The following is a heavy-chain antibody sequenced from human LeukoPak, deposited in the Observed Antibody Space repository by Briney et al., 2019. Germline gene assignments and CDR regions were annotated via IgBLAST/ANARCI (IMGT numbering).Heavy chain of an antibody. CDR3: AKLEVVPDPWADALDI. D-gene: IGHD3-22*01. J-gene: IGHJ3*02. V-gene: IGHV3-43*02. CDR1: GFTFGAYA. CDR2: ISGHGGTT. Sequence: PGGSLRLSCVASGFTFGAYAMHWARQAPGKGLEWVSFISGHGGTTYYVDSVKGRFAISRDNINNSLYLEMNSLTTEDTALYYCAKLEVVPDPWADALDIWGQGTMVTVSS.